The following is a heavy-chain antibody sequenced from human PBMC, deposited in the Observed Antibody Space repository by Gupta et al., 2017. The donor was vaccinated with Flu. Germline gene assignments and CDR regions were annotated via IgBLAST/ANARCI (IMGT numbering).Heavy chain of an antibody. CDR2: IRSKAKSYAT. J-gene: IGHJ4*02. CDR1: GFTFSGSA. Sequence: EVQLAESGGGLVQPGGSLKLPCAASGFTFSGSAMHWVRQASGKGLEWGGRIRSKAKSYATAYAASVKGRFTISRDDSKNTAFLQMKSLKTEDTAVYYCTRNYYDSSGYPNWGQGNLVTGSS. CDR3: TRNYYDSSGYPN. V-gene: IGHV3-73*02. D-gene: IGHD3-22*01.